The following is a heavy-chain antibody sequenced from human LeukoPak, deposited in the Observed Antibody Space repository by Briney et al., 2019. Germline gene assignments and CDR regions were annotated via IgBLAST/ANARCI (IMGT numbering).Heavy chain of an antibody. D-gene: IGHD3-22*01. Sequence: GGSLRLSCADSGFTFSSYAMSWVRQAPGKGLEWVSLISTSGRTHYAASVQGRFTISRDNSKNTLSLHMNSLRAEDTAVYYCARDLDSSGYYHVVDSWGQGALVTVSS. J-gene: IGHJ4*02. CDR2: ISTSGRT. V-gene: IGHV3-23*01. CDR1: GFTFSSYA. CDR3: ARDLDSSGYYHVVDS.